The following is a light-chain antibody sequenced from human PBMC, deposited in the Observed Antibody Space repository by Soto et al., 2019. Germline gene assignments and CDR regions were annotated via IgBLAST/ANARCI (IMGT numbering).Light chain of an antibody. J-gene: IGKJ5*01. V-gene: IGKV1-12*01. CDR3: QQANSFPLT. Sequence: DIQMTQSPSFVSASVGDRVTITCRASQGISRWLAWYQQRPGKAPELLIYGASSLQSGVPSRFNGIRSGTDFAHTTSRQQPEDFATYYCQQANSFPLTFGQGTRMEIK. CDR2: GAS. CDR1: QGISRW.